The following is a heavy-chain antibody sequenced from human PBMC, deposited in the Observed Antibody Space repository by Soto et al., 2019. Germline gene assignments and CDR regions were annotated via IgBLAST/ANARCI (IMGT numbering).Heavy chain of an antibody. J-gene: IGHJ5*02. CDR1: GFTFSNFA. CDR2: ISGTDDYT. V-gene: IGHV3-23*01. D-gene: IGHD2-2*01. Sequence: GGYLRLSCAASGFTFSNFAMTWVRQAPGEGLEWASSISGTDDYTYYADSVKGRFTISRDNALNNLFLHMNNLRADDTAVYYCAKSSRQYASASQAFFDPWGMRTPGTVS. CDR3: AKSSRQYASASQAFFDP.